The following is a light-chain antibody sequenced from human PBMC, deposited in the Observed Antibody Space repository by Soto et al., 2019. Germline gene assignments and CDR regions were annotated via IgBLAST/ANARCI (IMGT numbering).Light chain of an antibody. CDR1: QSVSGY. J-gene: IGKJ4*01. V-gene: IGKV3-11*01. Sequence: EIVLTQSPATLSLSPGNRATLSCRARQSVSGYLAWYQQKPGQAPRLLIYDASNRATGIPARFGGSGSGTDFSLTITRLVPEDFAVYYCRQRSHWPSTLRGGTKVEI. CDR3: RQRSHWPST. CDR2: DAS.